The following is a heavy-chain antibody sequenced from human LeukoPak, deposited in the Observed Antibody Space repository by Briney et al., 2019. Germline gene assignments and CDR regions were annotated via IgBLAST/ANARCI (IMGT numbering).Heavy chain of an antibody. CDR2: INPSGGST. CDR1: GYTFTSDY. D-gene: IGHD3-16*02. J-gene: IGHJ4*02. CDR3: ARDWVTFGGVIVGFDY. V-gene: IGHV1-46*01. Sequence: ASVKVSCKXSGYTFTSDYMHWVRQAPGQGLEWMGIINPSGGSTSYSQKFQGRVTMTRDTSTSTVYMELSSLRSEDTAVYYCARDWVTFGGVIVGFDYWGQGTLVTVSS.